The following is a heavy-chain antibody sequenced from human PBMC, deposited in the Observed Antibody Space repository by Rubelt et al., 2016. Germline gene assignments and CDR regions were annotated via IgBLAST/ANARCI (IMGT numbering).Heavy chain of an antibody. CDR3: TRVAHSSGASYVDY. V-gene: IGHV3-53*01. CDR2: IYRDGNT. CDR1: GFTVSSNY. D-gene: IGHD2-8*02. Sequence: EVQLVESGGGLVQPGGSLRLSCAASGFTVSSNYLTWVRQAPGQGLEWVSFIYRDGNTYYADSVKGRFTISRDSSKNTVYLQINSLRVEETAVYYCTRVAHSSGASYVDYWGQGTLVTVSS. J-gene: IGHJ4*02.